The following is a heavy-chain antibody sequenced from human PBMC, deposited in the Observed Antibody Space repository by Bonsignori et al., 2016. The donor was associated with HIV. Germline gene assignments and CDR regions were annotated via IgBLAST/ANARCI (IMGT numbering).Heavy chain of an antibody. J-gene: IGHJ5*02. CDR1: SGSFNSHY. CDR3: ARDSGERSGIFKWFGP. CDR2: IYYSGGA. V-gene: IGHV4-59*11. Sequence: QVQLQESGPGLVKPSETLSLTCTVSSGSFNSHYWSWIRQSPGKGLEWIGNIYYSGGATYNPSLKSRVTISVDTSKNQFSLMLKSVTAADTALYYCARDSGERSGIFKWFGPWGLGILVSVSS. D-gene: IGHD2-21*01.